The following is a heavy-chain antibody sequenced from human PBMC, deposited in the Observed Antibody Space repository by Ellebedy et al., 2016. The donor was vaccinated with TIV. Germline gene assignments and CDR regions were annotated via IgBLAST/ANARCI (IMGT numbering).Heavy chain of an antibody. J-gene: IGHJ6*02. CDR3: ASSLTILRGGMDV. D-gene: IGHD3-10*01. CDR2: IYYSGST. CDR1: GCSISSSSYY. V-gene: IGHV4-39*07. Sequence: MPSETLSLTCTVSGCSISSSSYYWGWIRQPPGKGLEWIWSIYYSGSTNYNPSPTSRVTISVDTSTNQCSLKLSSVTAADTAVYYCASSLTILRGGMDVWGQGTTVTVSS.